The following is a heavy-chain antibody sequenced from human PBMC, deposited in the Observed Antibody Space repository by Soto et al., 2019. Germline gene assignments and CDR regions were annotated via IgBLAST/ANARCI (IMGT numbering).Heavy chain of an antibody. CDR2: ISAYNGNT. CDR3: AREHYYDSSGYYSDYFDY. CDR1: GYTFTSYG. V-gene: IGHV1-18*01. J-gene: IGHJ4*02. D-gene: IGHD3-22*01. Sequence: ASVKVSCKASGYTFTSYGISWVRQAPGKGLEWMGWISAYNGNTNYAQKLQGRVTMTTDTSTSTAYMELRSLRSDDTAVYYCAREHYYDSSGYYSDYFDYWGQGTLVTVSS.